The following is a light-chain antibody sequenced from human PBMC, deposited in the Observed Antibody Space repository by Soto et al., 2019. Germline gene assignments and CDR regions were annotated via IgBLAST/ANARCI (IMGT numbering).Light chain of an antibody. Sequence: QSVLTQPPSVSAAPGQKVTISCSGSSSNIGNNYVSWYQQLPGAAPKLLIDDNDTRPSGIPDRFSGSKSGTSATLGITGLQTGDEADYFCGTWDSSLSVVVFGGGTKVTVL. CDR2: DND. CDR3: GTWDSSLSVVV. J-gene: IGLJ2*01. CDR1: SSNIGNNY. V-gene: IGLV1-51*01.